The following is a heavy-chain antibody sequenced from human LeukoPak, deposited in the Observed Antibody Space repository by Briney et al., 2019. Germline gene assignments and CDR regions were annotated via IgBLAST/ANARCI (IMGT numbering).Heavy chain of an antibody. CDR2: IDWDDDK. CDR1: GFSLSTSGMC. D-gene: IGHD5-18*01. Sequence: SGPALVKPTQTLTLTCTFSGFSLSTSGMCVSWIRQPPGKALEWLALIDWDDDKYYSTSLKHRLTLPKDTSKNQVVLTLTNLDPVHTAPYYCARIRGHSYGFPHYWRQGNLVTVSS. V-gene: IGHV2-70*01. J-gene: IGHJ4*02. CDR3: ARIRGHSYGFPHY.